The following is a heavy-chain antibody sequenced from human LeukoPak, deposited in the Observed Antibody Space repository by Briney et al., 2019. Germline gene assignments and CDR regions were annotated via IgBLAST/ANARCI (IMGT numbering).Heavy chain of an antibody. Sequence: ASETLSLTCTVSGGPISSYYWSWIRQPPGKRLEWIGHIYYSGSTNYNPSLKSRVTISVDTSKNQFSLKLSSVTAADTAVYYCASRSSIWSGYQDTLYYFDSWGQGTLVTVSS. CDR3: ASRSSIWSGYQDTLYYFDS. CDR2: IYYSGST. D-gene: IGHD3-3*01. J-gene: IGHJ4*02. CDR1: GGPISSYY. V-gene: IGHV4-59*01.